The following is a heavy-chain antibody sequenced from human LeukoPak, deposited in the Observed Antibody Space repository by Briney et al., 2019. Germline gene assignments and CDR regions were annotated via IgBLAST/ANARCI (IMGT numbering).Heavy chain of an antibody. CDR1: GFTFSSYA. Sequence: GGSLRLSCAASGFTFSSYAMHWVRQAPGKGLEYVSAISSNGGSTYYANSVKGRFTISRDNSKNTLYLRMGSLRAEDMAVYYCARTPDSSGWYDWSFDYWGQGTLVTVSS. J-gene: IGHJ4*02. V-gene: IGHV3-64*01. CDR3: ARTPDSSGWYDWSFDY. CDR2: ISSNGGST. D-gene: IGHD6-19*01.